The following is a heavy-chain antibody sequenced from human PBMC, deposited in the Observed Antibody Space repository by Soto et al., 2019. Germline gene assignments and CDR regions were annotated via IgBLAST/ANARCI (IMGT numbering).Heavy chain of an antibody. Sequence: ASVKVSCKASGYIFTDYYMHWVRQAPGQELGWMGRINPNSGGTNCAQKFQGRVTMTRDTSISTAYMELSSLRSEDTAIYYCARIQLGYDAFDIWGQGTMVTVSS. CDR3: ARIQLGYDAFDI. J-gene: IGHJ3*02. CDR1: GYIFTDYY. V-gene: IGHV1-2*06. D-gene: IGHD6-6*01. CDR2: INPNSGGT.